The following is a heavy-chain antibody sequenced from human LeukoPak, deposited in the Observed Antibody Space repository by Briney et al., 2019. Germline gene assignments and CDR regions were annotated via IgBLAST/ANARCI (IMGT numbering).Heavy chain of an antibody. CDR1: GGSVSCGTYY. Sequence: SETLSLTCTVSGGSVSCGTYYWSWIRQPPGKGLEWIGYIYYSGSTNYNPSLKSRVTISVDTSKNQFSLKLSSVTAADTAVYYCARALNRVYFGSGTYYGDYFDYWGQGTLVTVSS. CDR2: IYYSGST. V-gene: IGHV4-61*01. D-gene: IGHD3-10*01. CDR3: ARALNRVYFGSGTYYGDYFDY. J-gene: IGHJ4*02.